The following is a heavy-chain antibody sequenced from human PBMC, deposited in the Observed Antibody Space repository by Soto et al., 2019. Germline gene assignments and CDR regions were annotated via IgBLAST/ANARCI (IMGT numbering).Heavy chain of an antibody. V-gene: IGHV3-49*04. D-gene: IGHD6-19*01. CDR3: ARGGAVAVDAFDI. Sequence: GGSLRLSCAASGFSFSSAWINWVRQAPGKGLEWVNFIRSKSYGGTTEYAASVKGRFTISRDDSKSIAYLQMNSLKTEDTAMYYCARGGAVAVDAFDIWGQGTMVTVSS. CDR2: IRSKSYGGTT. CDR1: GFSFSSAW. J-gene: IGHJ3*02.